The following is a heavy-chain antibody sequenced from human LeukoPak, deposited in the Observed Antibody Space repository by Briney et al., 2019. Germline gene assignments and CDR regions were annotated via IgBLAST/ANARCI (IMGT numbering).Heavy chain of an antibody. J-gene: IGHJ4*02. D-gene: IGHD3-10*01. V-gene: IGHV4-34*01. CDR1: GGSISGYY. CDR2: INHSGST. CDR3: ARVALTMVRATDY. Sequence: SETLSLTCAVYGGSISGYYWSWIRQPPGKGLEWIGEINHSGSTNYNPSLKSRVTISVDTSKNQFSLKLSSVTAADTAVYYCARVALTMVRATDYWGQGTLVTVSS.